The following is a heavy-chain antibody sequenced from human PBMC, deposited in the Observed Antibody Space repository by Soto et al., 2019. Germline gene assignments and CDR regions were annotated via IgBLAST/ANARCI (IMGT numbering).Heavy chain of an antibody. CDR1: GHTLINYY. V-gene: IGHV1-46*04. Sequence: QVQLVQSGAEVKKPGASVKVSCKASGHTLINYYMHWVRQAPGQGLDWLGKIDPSGNGTSYAERLLGRITLTSDTSTNTVYVELSSLRSEDTAIYYCAINYYDRSAYLYWGQGTLVTVSS. CDR3: AINYYDRSAYLY. CDR2: IDPSGNGT. D-gene: IGHD3-22*01. J-gene: IGHJ4*02.